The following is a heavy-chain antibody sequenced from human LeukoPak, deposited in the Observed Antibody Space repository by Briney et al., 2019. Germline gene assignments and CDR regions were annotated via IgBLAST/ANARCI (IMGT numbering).Heavy chain of an antibody. V-gene: IGHV4-30-2*01. CDR3: ARVGRDIVVVPAAIRENNWFDP. Sequence: NPSETLSLTCAVSGGSISSGGYSWSWIRQPPGKGLEWIGYIYHSGSTYYNPSLKSRVTISVDRSKNQFSLKLSSVTAADTAVYYCARVGRDIVVVPAAIRENNWFDPWGQGTLVTVSS. D-gene: IGHD2-2*02. CDR2: IYHSGST. J-gene: IGHJ5*02. CDR1: GGSISSGGYS.